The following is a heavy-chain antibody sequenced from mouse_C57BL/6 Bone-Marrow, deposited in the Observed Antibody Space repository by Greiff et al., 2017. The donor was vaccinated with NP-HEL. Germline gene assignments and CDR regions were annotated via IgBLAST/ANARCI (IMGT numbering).Heavy chain of an antibody. CDR1: GYTFTSYW. D-gene: IGHD1-1*01. V-gene: IGHV1-59*01. CDR3: ALTTVVAPY. CDR2: IDPSDSYT. J-gene: IGHJ2*01. Sequence: QVQLQQPGAELVRPGTSVKLSCKASGYTFTSYWMHWVKQRPGQGLEWIGVIDPSDSYTNYNQEFKGKATLTVDTSSSTAYMQLSSLTSEDSAVYYCALTTVVAPYWGQGTTLTVSS.